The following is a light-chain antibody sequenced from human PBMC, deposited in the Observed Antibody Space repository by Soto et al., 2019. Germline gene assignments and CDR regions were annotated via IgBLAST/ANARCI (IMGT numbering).Light chain of an antibody. J-gene: IGKJ3*01. CDR1: QSLLHTNGHDY. V-gene: IGKV2-28*01. Sequence: EIVLTQSPLSLPVTPGEPASISCRSSQSLLHTNGHDYLDWYLQKPGQSPHLLISLGSIRASGVPDRFSGSGSGTDFTLRISRVEADDVGIYYCMQSLQTPRFGPGTKVEI. CDR2: LGS. CDR3: MQSLQTPR.